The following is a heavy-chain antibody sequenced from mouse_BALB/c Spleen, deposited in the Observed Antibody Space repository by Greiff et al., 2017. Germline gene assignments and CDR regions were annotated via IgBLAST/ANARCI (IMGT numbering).Heavy chain of an antibody. Sequence: EVHLVESGGGLVKPGGSLKLSCAASGFTFSSYAMSWVRQSPEKRLEWVAEISSGGSYTYYPDTVTGRFTISRDNAKNTLYLEMSSLRSEDTAMYYCAREGTRMITTFAYWGQGTLVTVSA. J-gene: IGHJ3*01. D-gene: IGHD2-4*01. CDR3: AREGTRMITTFAY. V-gene: IGHV5-9-4*01. CDR2: ISSGGSYT. CDR1: GFTFSSYA.